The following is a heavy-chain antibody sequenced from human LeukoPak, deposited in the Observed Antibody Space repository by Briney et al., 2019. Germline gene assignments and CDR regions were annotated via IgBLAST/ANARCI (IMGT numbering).Heavy chain of an antibody. J-gene: IGHJ4*02. D-gene: IGHD5-18*01. V-gene: IGHV3-23*01. CDR1: GFTFSSYA. Sequence: GGSLRLSCAASGFTFSSYAMSWVRQAPGKGLEWVSGISGSGGSTNYADSVKGRFTISRDNSKNTLYLQMNSLRAEDTAVYYCAKGGGYSYGYYYFDYWGQGTLVTVSS. CDR2: ISGSGGST. CDR3: AKGGGYSYGYYYFDY.